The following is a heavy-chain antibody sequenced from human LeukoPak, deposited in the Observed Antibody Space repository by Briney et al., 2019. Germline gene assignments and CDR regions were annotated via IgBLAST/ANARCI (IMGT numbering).Heavy chain of an antibody. V-gene: IGHV3-53*01. Sequence: GGSLRLSCAASGFIVSNNYMSWVRQTPRKRLEWVSLIYSGGTTYYADSVRGRFTISRDYSKNTIFLQMDSLTVEDTAIYYCASGKEDSPLWAGEPPYFDNWGQGTLVTVSS. CDR1: GFIVSNNY. D-gene: IGHD3-10*01. J-gene: IGHJ4*02. CDR2: IYSGGTT. CDR3: ASGKEDSPLWAGEPPYFDN.